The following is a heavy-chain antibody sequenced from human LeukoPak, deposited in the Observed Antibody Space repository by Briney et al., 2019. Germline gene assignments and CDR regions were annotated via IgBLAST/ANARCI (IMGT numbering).Heavy chain of an antibody. CDR3: ARQGYSSGWYYFDY. V-gene: IGHV4-59*08. D-gene: IGHD6-19*01. CDR1: GGSISSYY. CDR2: IYYSGST. Sequence: SETLSLTCTVSGGSISSYYWSWIRQPPGKGLEWLGYIYYSGSTNYNPSLKSRVTISVDTSKNQFSLKLSSVAAADTAVYYCARQGYSSGWYYFDYWGQGTLVTVSS. J-gene: IGHJ4*02.